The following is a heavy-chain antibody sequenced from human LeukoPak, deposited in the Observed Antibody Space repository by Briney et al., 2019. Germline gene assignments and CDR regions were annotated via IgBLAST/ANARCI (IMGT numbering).Heavy chain of an antibody. V-gene: IGHV1-69*13. J-gene: IGHJ6*04. CDR3: AGGRYSSGWYVGVMEVYYYGMDV. CDR2: IIPIFGTA. D-gene: IGHD6-19*01. Sequence: ASVKVSCTASGGTFSSYAISWVRQAPGQGLEWMGGIIPIFGTANYAQKFQGRVTITADASTSTAYMELSSLRSEDTAVYYCAGGRYSSGWYVGVMEVYYYGMDVWGKGTTVTVSS. CDR1: GGTFSSYA.